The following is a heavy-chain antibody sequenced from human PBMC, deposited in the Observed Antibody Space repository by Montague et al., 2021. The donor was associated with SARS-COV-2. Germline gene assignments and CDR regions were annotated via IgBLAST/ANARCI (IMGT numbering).Heavy chain of an antibody. D-gene: IGHD2-15*01. V-gene: IGHV3-74*01. J-gene: IGHJ2*01. CDR3: ARGGHAAVVAATYWYFDL. Sequence: SLRLSFAASGLIFNNYWMHWVRQAPGEELVWVSRIKSDGTTTTYADSVKGRFTISRDNAKNTVYLQMNDLRAEDTAVYYCARGGHAAVVAATYWYFDLWGRGTLVTVSS. CDR1: GLIFNNYW. CDR2: IKSDGTTT.